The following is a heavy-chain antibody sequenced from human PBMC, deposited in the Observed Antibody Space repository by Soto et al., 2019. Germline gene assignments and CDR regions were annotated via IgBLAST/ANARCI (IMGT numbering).Heavy chain of an antibody. CDR1: GGSISSGGYY. CDR3: ERAIKIFGVVGWFDP. J-gene: IGHJ5*02. D-gene: IGHD3-3*01. V-gene: IGHV4-31*03. Sequence: PSETLSLTCTVSGGSISSGGYYWSWIRQHPGKGLEWIGYIYYSGSTYYNPSLKSRVTISVDTSKNQFSLKLSSVTAADTAVYYCERAIKIFGVVGWFDPWGQGTLVTVSS. CDR2: IYYSGST.